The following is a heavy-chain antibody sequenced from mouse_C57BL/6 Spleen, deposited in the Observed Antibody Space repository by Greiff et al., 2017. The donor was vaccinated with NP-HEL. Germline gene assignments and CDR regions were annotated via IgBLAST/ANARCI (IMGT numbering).Heavy chain of an antibody. V-gene: IGHV1-64*01. Sequence: QVQLQQPGAELVKPGASVKLSCKASGYTFTSYWMHWVKQRPGQGLEWIGMIHPNSGSTNYNEKFKSKATLTVDKSSSTAYMQLSSLTSEDSAVYYCALDGYSERFAYWGQGTLVTVSA. CDR1: GYTFTSYW. J-gene: IGHJ3*01. D-gene: IGHD2-3*01. CDR3: ALDGYSERFAY. CDR2: IHPNSGST.